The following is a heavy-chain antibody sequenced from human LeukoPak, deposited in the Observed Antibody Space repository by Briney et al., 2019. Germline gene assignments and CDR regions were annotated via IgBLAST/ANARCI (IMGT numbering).Heavy chain of an antibody. J-gene: IGHJ5*02. CDR2: IYYSGST. CDR1: GGSVSSGSYY. V-gene: IGHV4-61*01. D-gene: IGHD2-2*02. Sequence: SETLSLTCTVSGGSVSSGSYYWSWIRQPPGKGLEWIGYIYYSGSTNYNPSLKSRVTISVDTSKNQFSLKLSSVTAADTAVYYCARGPLIPATAIDNWFDPWGQGTLVTVSS. CDR3: ARGPLIPATAIDNWFDP.